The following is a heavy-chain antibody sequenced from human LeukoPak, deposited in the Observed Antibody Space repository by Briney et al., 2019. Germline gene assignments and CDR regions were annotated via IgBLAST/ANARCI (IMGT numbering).Heavy chain of an antibody. J-gene: IGHJ5*02. Sequence: SVKVSCKASGGTFSSYAISWVRQAPGQGLEWVGGIIPIFGTANYAQKFQGRVTITTDESTSTAYMELSSLRSEDTAVYYCARVISCYNSNWFDPWGEGTLVTVSS. D-gene: IGHD2-15*01. CDR2: IIPIFGTA. CDR1: GGTFSSYA. V-gene: IGHV1-69*05. CDR3: ARVISCYNSNWFDP.